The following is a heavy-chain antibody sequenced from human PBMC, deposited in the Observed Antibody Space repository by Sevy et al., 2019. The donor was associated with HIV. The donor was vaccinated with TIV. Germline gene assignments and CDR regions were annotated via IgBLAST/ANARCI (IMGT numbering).Heavy chain of an antibody. V-gene: IGHV1-18*01. D-gene: IGHD1-26*01. CDR1: GYTFTSYS. CDR3: ARGVVGATSPMGYYYYYGMDV. CDR2: ISAYNGNT. Sequence: ASVKVSCKASGYTFTSYSISWVRQAPGQGLEWMGWISAYNGNTNYAQKLQGRVTMTTDTSTSTAYMELRSLRSDDTAVYYCARGVVGATSPMGYYYYYGMDVWGQGTTVTVSS. J-gene: IGHJ6*02.